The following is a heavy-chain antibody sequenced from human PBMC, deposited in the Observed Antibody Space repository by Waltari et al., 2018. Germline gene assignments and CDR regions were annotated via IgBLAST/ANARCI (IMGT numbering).Heavy chain of an antibody. D-gene: IGHD6-19*01. CDR2: IKQDVSTK. Sequence: EVQLVESGGDLVQPGGSLRLSCAASGFSFDKYWMAWGRQAPGKGLEWVANIKQDVSTKYYEASVRGRFTSSRDNAKNSLYLQMNSLRAEDTAVYYCARDRGWLAHDYWGQGTLVTVSS. CDR3: ARDRGWLAHDY. V-gene: IGHV3-7*04. J-gene: IGHJ4*02. CDR1: GFSFDKYW.